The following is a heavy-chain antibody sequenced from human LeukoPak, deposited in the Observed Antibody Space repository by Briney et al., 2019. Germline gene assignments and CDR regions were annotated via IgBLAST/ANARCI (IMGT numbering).Heavy chain of an antibody. Sequence: GGSLRLSCAASGFTFSSYWMSWVRQAPGKGLEWVANIKQDGSEKYYVDSVKGRFTISRDNAKNSLYLQMNSLRAEDTAVYYCAREGGEWELLRAFDYWGQGTLVTVSS. D-gene: IGHD1-26*01. CDR2: IKQDGSEK. CDR1: GFTFSSYW. J-gene: IGHJ4*02. V-gene: IGHV3-7*01. CDR3: AREGGEWELLRAFDY.